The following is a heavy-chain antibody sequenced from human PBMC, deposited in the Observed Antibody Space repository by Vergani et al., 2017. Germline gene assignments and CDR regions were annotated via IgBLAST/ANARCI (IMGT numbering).Heavy chain of an antibody. D-gene: IGHD1-26*01. CDR1: RFTFSNYA. Sequence: QVQLVESGGGVVQSGRSLRLSCAASRFTFSNYAIHWVRRAPGQGLEWVAFISYDGRNKYYADSVKGRFTISRDNSKNTLYLQMNSLRAEDTAVYYCARDLQGATDAIDIWGQGTMVTVSS. CDR3: ARDLQGATDAIDI. CDR2: ISYDGRNK. J-gene: IGHJ3*02. V-gene: IGHV3-30*04.